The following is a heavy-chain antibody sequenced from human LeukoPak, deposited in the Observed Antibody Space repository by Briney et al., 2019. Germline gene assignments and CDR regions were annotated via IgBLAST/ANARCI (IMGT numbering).Heavy chain of an antibody. CDR1: GFTFSSYS. V-gene: IGHV3-21*01. Sequence: GGSLRLSCAASGFTFSSYSMNWVRQAPGKGLEWVSSISSSGGHIYYADSVKGRFTISRDNAKNSLYLQMDSLRAEDTAVYYCARDPSGSYYPRVSGALDIWGQGTMVTVSS. D-gene: IGHD1-26*01. CDR3: ARDPSGSYYPRVSGALDI. CDR2: ISSSGGHI. J-gene: IGHJ3*02.